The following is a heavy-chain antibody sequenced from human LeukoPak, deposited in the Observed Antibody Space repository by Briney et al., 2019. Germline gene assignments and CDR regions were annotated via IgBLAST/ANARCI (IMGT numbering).Heavy chain of an antibody. V-gene: IGHV1-2*02. Sequence: SVKVSCKASGYAFTAYYIHWVRQAPGQGLEWMGWINPNSGGTNCAQKFQGRVTMTRDTSISTAYMELSRLRSDDTAVYYCARDGESRYYYYYMDVWGKGTTVTISS. CDR1: GYAFTAYY. J-gene: IGHJ6*03. CDR2: INPNSGGT. CDR3: ARDGESRYYYYYMDV.